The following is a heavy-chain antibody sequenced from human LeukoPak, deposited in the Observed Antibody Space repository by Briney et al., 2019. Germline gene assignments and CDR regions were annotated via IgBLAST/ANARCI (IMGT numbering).Heavy chain of an antibody. V-gene: IGHV3-21*01. J-gene: IGHJ6*04. CDR3: AREAGEFLVYHYGMDV. Sequence: PGGSLRLSCAASGFTFSSYSMNWVRQAPGKGLEWVSSISSSSSYIYYADSVKGRFTISRDNAKNSLYLQMNSLRAEDTAVYYCAREAGEFLVYHYGMDVWGKGTTVTVSS. CDR1: GFTFSSYS. CDR2: ISSSSSYI. D-gene: IGHD3-10*01.